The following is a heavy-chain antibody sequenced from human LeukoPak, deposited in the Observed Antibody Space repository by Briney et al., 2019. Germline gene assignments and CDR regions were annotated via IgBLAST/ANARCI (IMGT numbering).Heavy chain of an antibody. D-gene: IGHD3-10*01. CDR2: INPNSGGT. J-gene: IGHJ5*02. Sequence: ASVKVSCKASGYTFTGYYMHWVRQAPGQGLEWMGWINPNSGGTNYAQKFQGWVTMTRDTSISTAYMELSSLRSEDTAVYYCATVRIGELLYNWFDPWGQGTLVTVSS. V-gene: IGHV1-2*04. CDR1: GYTFTGYY. CDR3: ATVRIGELLYNWFDP.